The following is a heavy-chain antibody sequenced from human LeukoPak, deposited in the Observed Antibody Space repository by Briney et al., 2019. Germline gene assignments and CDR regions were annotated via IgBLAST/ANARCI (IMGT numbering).Heavy chain of an antibody. CDR3: AKGSTDYDSSNYYLGY. J-gene: IGHJ4*02. V-gene: IGHV3-43*01. D-gene: IGHD3-22*01. Sequence: GGSLRLSCAASGFTFDDYTMHWVRQVPGKGLEWVSLIGWDGSSTSYADSMKGRFTISGDNSKNSLYLQMNSLRTEDTALYYCAKGSTDYDSSNYYLGYWGQGTLVTVSS. CDR2: IGWDGSST. CDR1: GFTFDDYT.